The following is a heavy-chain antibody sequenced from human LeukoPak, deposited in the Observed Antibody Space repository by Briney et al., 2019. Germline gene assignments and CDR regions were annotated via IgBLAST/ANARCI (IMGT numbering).Heavy chain of an antibody. V-gene: IGHV1-58*01. CDR1: GFTFTSSA. J-gene: IGHJ4*02. D-gene: IGHD6-6*01. CDR2: IVVGSGNT. Sequence: SVKVSCKASGFTFTSSAVQWVRQARGQRLEWIGWIVVGSGNTNYAQKFQERVTITRDMSTSTAYMELSSLRSEDTAVYYCAADQSASPVASFDYWGQGTLVTVSS. CDR3: AADQSASPVASFDY.